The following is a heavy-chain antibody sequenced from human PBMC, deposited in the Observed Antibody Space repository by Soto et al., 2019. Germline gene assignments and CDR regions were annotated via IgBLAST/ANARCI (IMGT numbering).Heavy chain of an antibody. D-gene: IGHD5-18*01. CDR2: VIPIFGTA. Sequence: QVQLVQSGAEVKKPGSSVKVSCKASGGTFSSDAISWVRQAPGQGLEWMGGVIPIFGTANYPQKFQGRVSIHADEPTSKAYMELSSLRSEDTAVYYCARDMGYRYGNPFYYYYGMDVWGQGTTVTGSS. CDR1: GGTFSSDA. CDR3: ARDMGYRYGNPFYYYYGMDV. V-gene: IGHV1-69*01. J-gene: IGHJ6*02.